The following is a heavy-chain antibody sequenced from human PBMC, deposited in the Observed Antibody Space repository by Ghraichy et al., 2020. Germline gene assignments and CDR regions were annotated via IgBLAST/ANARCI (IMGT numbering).Heavy chain of an antibody. J-gene: IGHJ6*02. CDR3: AKRMLGYCSTNWCYFSMDV. D-gene: IGHD2-2*01. Sequence: GGSLRLSCAASGFTFRTYSMHWVRQAPGKGLEWVAVVSYDGSNKYYPDSVKGRFTISRDNSKNTLYLQMNSLRAEDTAVYYCAKRMLGYCSTNWCYFSMDVWGQGTTVTVSS. V-gene: IGHV3-30-3*02. CDR2: VSYDGSNK. CDR1: GFTFRTYS.